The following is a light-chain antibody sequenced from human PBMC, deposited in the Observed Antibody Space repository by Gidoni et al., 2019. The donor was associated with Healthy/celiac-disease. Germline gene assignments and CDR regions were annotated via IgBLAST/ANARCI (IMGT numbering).Light chain of an antibody. CDR2: WAS. CDR1: QSVLYSSNNKNY. Sequence: DIALTQSPHSLAVSLGESATIHCKSSQSVLYSSNNKNYLAWYQQKPGQPPKLLIYWASTRESGVPDRFSGSGSGTDFTLTISSLQAEDVAVYYCQQYYSTPSKFGQGTKLEIK. V-gene: IGKV4-1*01. CDR3: QQYYSTPSK. J-gene: IGKJ2*01.